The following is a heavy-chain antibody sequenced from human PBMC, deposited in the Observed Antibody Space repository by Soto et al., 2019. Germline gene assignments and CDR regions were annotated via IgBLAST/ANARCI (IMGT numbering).Heavy chain of an antibody. D-gene: IGHD5-12*01. CDR2: ISYDGSNK. CDR1: GFTFSSYG. CDR3: AKAREMATPSPPSTDY. J-gene: IGHJ4*02. Sequence: PGGSLRLSCAASGFTFSSYGMHWVRQAPGKGLEWVAVISYDGSNKYYADSVKGRFTISRGNSKNTLYLQMNSLRAEDTAVYYCAKAREMATPSPPSTDYWGQGTLVTVSS. V-gene: IGHV3-30*18.